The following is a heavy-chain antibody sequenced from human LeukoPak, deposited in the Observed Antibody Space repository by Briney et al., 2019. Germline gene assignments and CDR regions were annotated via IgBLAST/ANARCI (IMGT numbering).Heavy chain of an antibody. J-gene: IGHJ5*02. CDR3: ARQSKGRYCSGGSRYSWNWFDP. Sequence: PSETLSLTCTVSGGSISSYYWSWIRQPPGKGLEWIGYIYYSGSTNYNPSLKSRVTISVDTSKNQFSLKLSSVTAADTAVYYCARQSKGRYCSGGSRYSWNWFDPWGQGTLVTVSS. CDR1: GGSISSYY. V-gene: IGHV4-59*08. CDR2: IYYSGST. D-gene: IGHD2-15*01.